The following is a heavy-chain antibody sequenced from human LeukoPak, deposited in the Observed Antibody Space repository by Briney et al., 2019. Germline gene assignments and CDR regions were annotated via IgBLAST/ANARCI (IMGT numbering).Heavy chain of an antibody. CDR3: AKAGIIQLWSSSDY. Sequence: PGGSLRLSCAASGFTFSSYAMSWVRQAPGKGLEWVSAISGSGGSTYYADSVKGRFTISRDNSKNTLYLQMNSLRAEDTAVYYCAKAGIIQLWSSSDYWGQGTLVTVSS. D-gene: IGHD5-18*01. CDR1: GFTFSSYA. J-gene: IGHJ4*02. CDR2: ISGSGGST. V-gene: IGHV3-23*01.